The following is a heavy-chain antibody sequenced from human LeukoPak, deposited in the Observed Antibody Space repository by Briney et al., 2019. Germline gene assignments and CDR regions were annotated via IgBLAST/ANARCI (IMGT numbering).Heavy chain of an antibody. CDR2: IHSSGST. J-gene: IGHJ4*02. D-gene: IGHD3-22*01. Sequence: SQTLSLTCTVSGGSISSSSYYWSWIRQPAGKGLEWIGRIHSSGSTNYNPSFESRVTMSIDTSKNQFSLKLSSVTAADTAVYYCAGEMNYYDSNGLDYWGQGILVTVSS. CDR3: AGEMNYYDSNGLDY. V-gene: IGHV4-61*02. CDR1: GGSISSSSYY.